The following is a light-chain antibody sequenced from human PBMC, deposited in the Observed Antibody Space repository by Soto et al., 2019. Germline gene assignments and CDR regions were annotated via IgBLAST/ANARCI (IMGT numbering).Light chain of an antibody. J-gene: IGKJ1*01. Sequence: THSPPPVCLSHGHCATLTGRASQSVSSYLACYHHKPGQAPRLLIYGASTTLTEMSGTFIGRRSATEFTLTLSSVRPEDCAIYYSQQYRSGPPTFGQGTEADLK. CDR3: QQYRSGPPT. CDR2: GAS. V-gene: IGKV3-15*01. CDR1: QSVSSY.